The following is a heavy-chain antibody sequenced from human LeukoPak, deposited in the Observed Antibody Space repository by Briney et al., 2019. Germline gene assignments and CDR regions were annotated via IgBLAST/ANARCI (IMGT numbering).Heavy chain of an antibody. V-gene: IGHV1-2*02. CDR1: GYTFTGYY. Sequence: ASVKVSCKASGYTFTGYYMHWVRQAPGQGLEWMGWINPNSGGTNYAQKFQGRVTMTRDTSISTVYMELSSLRSEDTAVYYCARIGVDYGDYRNWFDPWGQGTLVTVSS. CDR2: INPNSGGT. CDR3: ARIGVDYGDYRNWFDP. J-gene: IGHJ5*02. D-gene: IGHD4-17*01.